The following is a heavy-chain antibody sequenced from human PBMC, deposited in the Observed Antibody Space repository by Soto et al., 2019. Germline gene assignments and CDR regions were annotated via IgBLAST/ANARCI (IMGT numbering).Heavy chain of an antibody. CDR2: MNPNSGNT. Sequence: QVQLVQSGAEVKKPGASVKVSCKASGYTFTSYDINWVRQATGQGLEWMGWMNPNSGNTGYAQKFQGRVTMTRNTSISTAYMGLSSLRSEDSAVYYCARDRSSGWYVDYWGQGTLVTVSS. V-gene: IGHV1-8*01. D-gene: IGHD6-19*01. J-gene: IGHJ4*02. CDR3: ARDRSSGWYVDY. CDR1: GYTFTSYD.